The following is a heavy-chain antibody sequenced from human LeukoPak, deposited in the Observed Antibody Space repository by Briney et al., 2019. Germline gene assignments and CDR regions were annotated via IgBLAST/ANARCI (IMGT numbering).Heavy chain of an antibody. CDR3: AKDGAVTGTFRAFDY. J-gene: IGHJ4*02. CDR1: GFTVSNNY. V-gene: IGHV3-53*01. Sequence: PGGSLRLSCAASGFTVSNNYMSWVRKAQGKGLEWFSVIYSGGTTYYADSVKGRFTISRDNSKNTLYLQMNSLRAEDTAVYYCAKDGAVTGTFRAFDYWGQGTLVTVSS. CDR2: IYSGGTT. D-gene: IGHD6-19*01.